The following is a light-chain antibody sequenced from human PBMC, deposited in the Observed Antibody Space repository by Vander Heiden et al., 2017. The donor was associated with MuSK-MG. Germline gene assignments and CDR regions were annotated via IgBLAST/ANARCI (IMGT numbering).Light chain of an antibody. J-gene: IGLJ1*01. CDR1: SSDVGGYNY. CDR3: CSYTSSSPYV. Sequence: QPASVSGSPGQSITISCTGTSSDVGGYNYVSWYQQHPGKAPKLLIYDVSNRPSGVSNRFSGSKSGNTASLTISGLQAEDDADYYCCSYTSSSPYVFGRGTKVTGL. CDR2: DVS. V-gene: IGLV2-14*01.